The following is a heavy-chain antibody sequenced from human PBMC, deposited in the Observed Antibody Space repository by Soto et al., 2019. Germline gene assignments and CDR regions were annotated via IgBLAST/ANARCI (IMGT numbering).Heavy chain of an antibody. Sequence: EVQLLESGGGLVQPGGSLRLSCAASGFTFSSYAMSWVRQAPGKGLEWVSTISGSGGSTYYADSVKGRFTISRDNSKNTLYLQMNSLRAEDTAVYYCATRPTSGDCSGGSCYFSSEYWGQGTLVTVSS. CDR2: ISGSGGST. V-gene: IGHV3-23*01. CDR3: ATRPTSGDCSGGSCYFSSEY. J-gene: IGHJ4*02. D-gene: IGHD2-15*01. CDR1: GFTFSSYA.